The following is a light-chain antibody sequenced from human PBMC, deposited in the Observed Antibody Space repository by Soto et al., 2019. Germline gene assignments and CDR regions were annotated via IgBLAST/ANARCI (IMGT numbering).Light chain of an antibody. CDR3: LQRSDWRT. J-gene: IGKJ1*01. V-gene: IGKV3-11*01. CDR2: DAS. CDR1: ESIGRS. Sequence: IVLTQSPVALSLCPGERATLSFRASESIGRSLAWYQQRPGQAPRLLIYDASNRATGIPARFSGSGSGTDFTLTISRLEPEDFAVYYCLQRSDWRTFGRGTKVDIK.